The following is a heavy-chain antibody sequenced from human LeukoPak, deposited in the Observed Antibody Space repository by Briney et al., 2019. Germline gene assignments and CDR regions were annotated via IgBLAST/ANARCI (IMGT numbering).Heavy chain of an antibody. CDR3: ARDSLVSGDD. V-gene: IGHV1-2*06. Sequence: HWASVKVSCKASGYTFTGYYIHWVRQAPGQGLEWMGRIDPNSGGTSYAQKFQGRVTMTRDMSISTAYMDLSRLTSDDTAVYYCARDSLVSGDDWGQGTLVAVSS. J-gene: IGHJ4*02. CDR1: GYTFTGYY. D-gene: IGHD6-6*01. CDR2: IDPNSGGT.